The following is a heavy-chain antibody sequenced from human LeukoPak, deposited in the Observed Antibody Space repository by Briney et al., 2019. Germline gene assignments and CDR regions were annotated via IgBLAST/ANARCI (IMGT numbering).Heavy chain of an antibody. D-gene: IGHD2-2*01. CDR3: ATLDIVVVPAYYYYYMDV. Sequence: GGSLRLSCAASGFTFSSYSMNWVRQAPGKGLGWVSYISSDSSTKYYADSVKGRFTISRDNAKNSLYLQMNSLRAEDTAVYYCATLDIVVVPAYYYYYMDVWGKGATVTVSS. CDR2: ISSDSSTK. CDR1: GFTFSSYS. J-gene: IGHJ6*03. V-gene: IGHV3-48*01.